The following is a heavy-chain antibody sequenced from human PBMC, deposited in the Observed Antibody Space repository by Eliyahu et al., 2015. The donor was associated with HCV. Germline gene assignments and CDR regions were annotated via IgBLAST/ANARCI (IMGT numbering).Heavy chain of an antibody. J-gene: IGHJ3*02. Sequence: EVQLVESGGGLVKPGGSLRLSCAASGFTFXNGWMNWVRQAPGKGREWVGRIKSKIDGGTTDYAAPVKGRFTISRDDSKNTLYLQVNSLKIEDTAVYYCTTAYGSRSYYKWRDASDIWGQGTMVTVSS. CDR1: GFTFXNGW. V-gene: IGHV3-15*07. CDR2: IKSKIDGGTT. D-gene: IGHD3-10*01. CDR3: TTAYGSRSYYKWRDASDI.